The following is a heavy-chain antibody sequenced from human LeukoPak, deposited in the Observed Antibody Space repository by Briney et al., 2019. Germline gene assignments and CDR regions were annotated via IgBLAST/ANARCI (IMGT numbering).Heavy chain of an antibody. CDR1: GGSISSSSYY. CDR2: IYYSGTT. CDR3: ARHRTTTVTTRWFDP. J-gene: IGHJ5*02. V-gene: IGHV4-39*01. Sequence: SETLSLTCTVSGGSISSSSYYWGWIRQPPGKGLEWIGSIYYSGTTYYNPSLKSRVTISVDTSKNQFSLKLSSVTAADTAVYYCARHRTTTVTTRWFDPWGQGTLVTVSS. D-gene: IGHD4-11*01.